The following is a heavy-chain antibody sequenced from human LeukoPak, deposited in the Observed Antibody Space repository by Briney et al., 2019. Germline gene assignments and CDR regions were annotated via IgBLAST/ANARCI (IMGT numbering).Heavy chain of an antibody. CDR3: ARDRLWSSGYYSLGDY. Sequence: GGSLRLSCAASGFTFSSYSMNWVRQAPGKGLEWVSYISSSSSTIYYADSVKGRFTISRDNAKNSLYLQMNSLRAEDTAVYYCARDRLWSSGYYSLGDYWGQGTLVTVSS. CDR1: GFTFSSYS. V-gene: IGHV3-48*04. J-gene: IGHJ4*02. CDR2: ISSSSSTI. D-gene: IGHD3-22*01.